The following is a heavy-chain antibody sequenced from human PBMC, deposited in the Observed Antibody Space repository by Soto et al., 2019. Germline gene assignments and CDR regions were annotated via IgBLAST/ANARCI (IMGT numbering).Heavy chain of an antibody. Sequence: GESLKISCKGSGYSFTSYWIGWVRQMPGKGLEWMGIIYPGDSDTRYSPSFQGQVTTSADKSISTAYLQWSSLKASDTAMYYCARHAHRIAVAGYYYYYGMDVWGQGTTVTVSS. V-gene: IGHV5-51*01. CDR2: IYPGDSDT. CDR1: GYSFTSYW. J-gene: IGHJ6*02. CDR3: ARHAHRIAVAGYYYYYGMDV. D-gene: IGHD6-19*01.